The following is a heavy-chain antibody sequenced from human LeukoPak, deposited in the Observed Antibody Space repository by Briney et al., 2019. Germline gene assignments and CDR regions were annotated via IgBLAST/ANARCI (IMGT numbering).Heavy chain of an antibody. D-gene: IGHD5-12*01. Sequence: PGGSLRLSCAASGFTFSSYGMHWVRQAPGKGLEWVAFIRYDGSNKYYADSVKGRFTISRDNSKNTLYLQMNSLRPEDSAVYYCTRVEWLLGPFDYWGQGTLVTVSS. CDR2: IRYDGSNK. V-gene: IGHV3-30*02. CDR1: GFTFSSYG. J-gene: IGHJ4*02. CDR3: TRVEWLLGPFDY.